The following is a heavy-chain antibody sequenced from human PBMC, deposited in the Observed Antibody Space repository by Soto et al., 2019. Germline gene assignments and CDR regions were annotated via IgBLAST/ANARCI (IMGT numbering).Heavy chain of an antibody. CDR2: IIPIFGTA. J-gene: IGHJ4*02. V-gene: IGHV1-69*12. CDR1: GGTFSSYA. CDR3: ARGPDDYVWGSYRALDY. Sequence: QVQLVQSGAEVKKPGSSVKVSCKASGGTFSSYAISWVRQAPGQGLEWMGGIIPIFGTANYAQKFQGRVTITADESTSTAYMELSSLRSEDTAVYYGARGPDDYVWGSYRALDYWGQGTLVTVSS. D-gene: IGHD3-16*02.